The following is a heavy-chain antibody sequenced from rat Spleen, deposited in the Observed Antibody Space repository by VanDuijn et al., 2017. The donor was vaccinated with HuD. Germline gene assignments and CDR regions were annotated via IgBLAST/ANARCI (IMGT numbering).Heavy chain of an antibody. J-gene: IGHJ4*01. V-gene: IGHV5-22*01. CDR2: ISYEGRST. Sequence: EVQLVESGGGLVQPGRSLKLSCAASGFTFSDYYMAWVRQAPKKGLEWVASISYEGRSTYYGDSVKGRFTISRDHAKSTLYLQMNSLKSEDTATYYCARLGDTHYGYNPLDAWGQGASVTVSS. D-gene: IGHD1-9*01. CDR3: ARLGDTHYGYNPLDA. CDR1: GFTFSDYY.